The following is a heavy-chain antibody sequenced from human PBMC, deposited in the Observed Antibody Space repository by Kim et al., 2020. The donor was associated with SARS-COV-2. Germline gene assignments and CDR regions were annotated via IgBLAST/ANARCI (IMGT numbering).Heavy chain of an antibody. CDR1: GYRFTSYW. Sequence: GESLKISCKGSGYRFTSYWIGWVRQMPGKGLEWMGIINPADSYTRYSPSSQGQVTISADKSISTAYLQWSSLKASDTAMYYCARHIRDDSTSIGVGRWVDPWGQGTQVTVSS. J-gene: IGHJ5*02. CDR3: ARHIRDDSTSIGVGRWVDP. D-gene: IGHD6-6*01. V-gene: IGHV5-51*01. CDR2: INPADSYT.